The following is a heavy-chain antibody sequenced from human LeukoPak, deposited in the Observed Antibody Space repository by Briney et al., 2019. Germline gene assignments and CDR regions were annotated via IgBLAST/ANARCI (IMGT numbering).Heavy chain of an antibody. CDR3: AKDMDVYGSGSYYKGFDY. Sequence: GGSLRLSCAASGFTFSIYDMHWIRQPPGKGLEWVADICYDGSNKYYPASVKGRFTISRDTYKNTLHLQMTSLRAEDTAYYYCAKDMDVYGSGSYYKGFDYWGQGTLVTVSS. CDR1: GFTFSIYD. V-gene: IGHV3-33*03. CDR2: ICYDGSNK. J-gene: IGHJ4*02. D-gene: IGHD3-10*01.